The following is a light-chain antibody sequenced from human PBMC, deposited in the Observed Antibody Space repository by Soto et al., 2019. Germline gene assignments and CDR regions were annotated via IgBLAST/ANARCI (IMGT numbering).Light chain of an antibody. CDR1: QSISSW. Sequence: DIQMTQSPSTLSASVGDRVTITCRASQSISSWLAWYQQKPGTAPNLLIYKASTLQSGVPSRFSGSGPGTEFTLTISSLQPDDSATYYCQQYNDNWTFGQGTKVDIK. CDR3: QQYNDNWT. J-gene: IGKJ1*01. CDR2: KAS. V-gene: IGKV1-5*03.